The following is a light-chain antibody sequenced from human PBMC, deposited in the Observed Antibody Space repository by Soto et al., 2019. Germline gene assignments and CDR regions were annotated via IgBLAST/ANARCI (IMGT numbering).Light chain of an antibody. J-gene: IGKJ1*01. Sequence: EIVIIQSPATLSVTPGERATLSCRASQSVSSSYLAWYQQKPGQAPRLLIYGASSRATGIPDRFSGSGSGTDFTLTISRLEPEDFAVYYCQQYGSSPWTFGQGTKVDI. CDR2: GAS. CDR1: QSVSSSY. CDR3: QQYGSSPWT. V-gene: IGKV3-20*01.